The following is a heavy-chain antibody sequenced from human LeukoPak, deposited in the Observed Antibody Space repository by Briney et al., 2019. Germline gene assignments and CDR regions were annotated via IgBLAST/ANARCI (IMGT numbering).Heavy chain of an antibody. CDR3: AREGPGGGLLWFGESTDY. V-gene: IGHV4-39*07. D-gene: IGHD3-10*01. CDR2: IYYSGST. CDR1: GGSISSSSYY. J-gene: IGHJ4*02. Sequence: PETLSLTCTVSGGSISSSSYYWGWIRQPPGKGLEWIGSIYYSGSTYYNPSLKSRVTISVDTSKNQFSLKLSSVTAADTAVYYCAREGPGGGLLWFGESTDYWGQGTLVTVSS.